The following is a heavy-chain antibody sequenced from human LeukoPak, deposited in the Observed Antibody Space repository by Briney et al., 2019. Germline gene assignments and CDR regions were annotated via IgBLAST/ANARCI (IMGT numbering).Heavy chain of an antibody. D-gene: IGHD3-10*01. Sequence: GGSLRLSCAASGFTFSGSALHWVRQASGKGLEWVGRIRSTANGYSTAYAASVKGRFTISRDDSKNSAYLQMDSLKTQDTAVYYCTGNYYGSGSYADFDYWGQGTLVTVSS. CDR2: IRSTANGYST. CDR3: TGNYYGSGSYADFDY. V-gene: IGHV3-73*01. CDR1: GFTFSGSA. J-gene: IGHJ4*02.